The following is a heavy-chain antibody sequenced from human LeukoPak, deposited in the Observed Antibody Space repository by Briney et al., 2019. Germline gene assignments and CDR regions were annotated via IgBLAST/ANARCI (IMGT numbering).Heavy chain of an antibody. CDR1: GGSISSSSYY. CDR3: ARMPKSSSWFLRYYYYYYMDV. J-gene: IGHJ6*03. CDR2: IYYSGST. Sequence: PSETLSLTCTVSGGSISSSSYYWGWIRQPPGKGLEWIGSIYYSGSTYYNPSLKSRVTISVDTSKNQFSLKLSSVTAADTAVYYCARMPKSSSWFLRYYYYYYMDVWGKGTTVTVSS. V-gene: IGHV4-39*07. D-gene: IGHD6-13*01.